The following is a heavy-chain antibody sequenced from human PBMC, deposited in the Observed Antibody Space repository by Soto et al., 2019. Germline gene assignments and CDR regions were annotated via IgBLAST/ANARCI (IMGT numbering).Heavy chain of an antibody. D-gene: IGHD1-1*01. CDR1: VERVSRSSSS. CDR2: IYYRSKWYI. CDR3: VRGSCDDVAEHHFLDF. J-gene: IGHJ6*04. V-gene: IGHV6-1*01. Sequence: PSQALSLSCDISVERVSRSSSSSNWIRQNPTRGLEWLGRIYYRSKWYINNAVSVKRRITDNLATTKNKYSLQTNSVTNKPTHINYCVRGSCDDVAEHHFLDFWGKGTTVTVSS.